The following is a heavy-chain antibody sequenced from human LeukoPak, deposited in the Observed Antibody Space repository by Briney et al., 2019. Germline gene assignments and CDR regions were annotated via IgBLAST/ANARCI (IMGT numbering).Heavy chain of an antibody. J-gene: IGHJ4*02. CDR1: GFTFSAYS. CDR3: ASGGRFGDY. V-gene: IGHV3-21*01. CDR2: ITSSSTNI. Sequence: GGSLRLSCAASGFTFSAYSMNWVRQAPGKGLEWVSSITSSSTNIKYADSVKGRFTISRDNAENSLYLQMNSLRVEDTAVYYCASGGRFGDYWGQGTLVTVSS. D-gene: IGHD3-10*01.